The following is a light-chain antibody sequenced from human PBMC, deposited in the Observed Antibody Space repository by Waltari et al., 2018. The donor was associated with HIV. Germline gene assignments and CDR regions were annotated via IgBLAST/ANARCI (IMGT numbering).Light chain of an antibody. V-gene: IGLV1-47*01. Sequence: QPVLTQPPSASGTPGPGVPISCSGSNPNIGTISVYCYQHLPGMAPKHLIYRNNRRPSGIPDRFSGSRSGTSASLAISGLRSEDEADYYCATWDDSLIWVFGGGTKLTVL. CDR2: RNN. CDR1: NPNIGTIS. CDR3: ATWDDSLIWV. J-gene: IGLJ3*02.